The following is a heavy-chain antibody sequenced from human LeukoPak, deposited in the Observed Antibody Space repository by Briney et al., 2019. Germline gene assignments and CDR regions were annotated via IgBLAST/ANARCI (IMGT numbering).Heavy chain of an antibody. CDR3: ARVGWGNFDY. CDR1: GFTFSSYS. J-gene: IGHJ4*02. D-gene: IGHD3-16*01. Sequence: GGSLRLSCAASGFTFSSYSMNWVRQAPGKGLEWVSYISSSSSTIYYADSVKGRFTISRGNAKNSLYLQMNSLRAEDTAVYYCARVGWGNFDYWGQGTLVTVSS. CDR2: ISSSSSTI. V-gene: IGHV3-48*04.